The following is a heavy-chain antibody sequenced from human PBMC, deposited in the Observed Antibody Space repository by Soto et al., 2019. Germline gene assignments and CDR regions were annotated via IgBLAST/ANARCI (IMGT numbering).Heavy chain of an antibody. CDR2: IYYSGST. Sequence: ASETLSLTCTVSGGSISSYYWSWIRQPPGKGLEWIGYIYYSGSTNYNPSLKSRVTISVDTSKNQGSLKLSSVTAADTAVYYCARARSPGDSSSGDPGEGYYFDYWGQGTLVTVSS. CDR3: ARARSPGDSSSGDPGEGYYFDY. V-gene: IGHV4-59*01. J-gene: IGHJ4*02. CDR1: GGSISSYY. D-gene: IGHD6-13*01.